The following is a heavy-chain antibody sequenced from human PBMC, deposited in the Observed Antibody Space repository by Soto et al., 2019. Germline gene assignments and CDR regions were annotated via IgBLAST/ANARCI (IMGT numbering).Heavy chain of an antibody. CDR2: VSKSDYT. Sequence: PGGSLRLSCAVSGFYFNNYGINWVRQAPGKGLEWVSSVSKSDYTYYSDSVRGRFTISRDNAKNSVPLQMNSLRAEDTAVYYCAREDSIIIPAVSDFWGQGTLVTVSS. D-gene: IGHD2-2*01. CDR3: AREDSIIIPAVSDF. V-gene: IGHV3-21*01. J-gene: IGHJ4*02. CDR1: GFYFNNYG.